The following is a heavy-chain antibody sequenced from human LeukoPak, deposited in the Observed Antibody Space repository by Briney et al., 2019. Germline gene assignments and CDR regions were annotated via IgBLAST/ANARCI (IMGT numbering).Heavy chain of an antibody. D-gene: IGHD2-2*02. CDR1: GYTFTSYD. CDR3: ARDLMVVVPAAISPLYGFDP. CDR2: MNPNSGNT. Sequence: GASVKVSCKASGYTFTSYDINWVRQATGQGLEWMGWMNPNSGNTGYAQKFQGRVTMTRDTSTSTVYMELSSLRSEDTAVYYCARDLMVVVPAAISPLYGFDPWGQGTLVTVSS. J-gene: IGHJ5*02. V-gene: IGHV1-8*01.